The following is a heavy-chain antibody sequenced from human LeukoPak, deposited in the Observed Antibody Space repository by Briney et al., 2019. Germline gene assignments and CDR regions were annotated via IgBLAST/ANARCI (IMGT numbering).Heavy chain of an antibody. CDR1: GFTFSSYW. J-gene: IGHJ4*02. V-gene: IGHV3-7*01. Sequence: PGGSLRLSCVASGFTFSSYWMTWVRQAPGQGLEWVANIKPDGNEKNYVDSVKGRFTVSRDNAENSLDLQMNSLRAEDMGVYYCARVRNYFGSGTSPLAYWGQGTLVIVSS. CDR3: ARVRNYFGSGTSPLAY. CDR2: IKPDGNEK. D-gene: IGHD3-10*01.